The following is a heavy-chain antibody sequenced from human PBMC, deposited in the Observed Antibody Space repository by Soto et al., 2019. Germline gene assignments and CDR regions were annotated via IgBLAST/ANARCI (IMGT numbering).Heavy chain of an antibody. V-gene: IGHV1-69*01. Sequence: QVQLVQSGAEVKKPGSSVKVSCKASGGTFSSYAISWVRQAPGQGLEWMGGIIPIFGTANYAQKFQGRVTITADESTSTAYRELSSLRSEDTAVYYCARDRCSSTSCYRGHGMDVWAKGPRSPSP. J-gene: IGHJ6*02. CDR1: GGTFSSYA. CDR3: ARDRCSSTSCYRGHGMDV. D-gene: IGHD2-2*02. CDR2: IIPIFGTA.